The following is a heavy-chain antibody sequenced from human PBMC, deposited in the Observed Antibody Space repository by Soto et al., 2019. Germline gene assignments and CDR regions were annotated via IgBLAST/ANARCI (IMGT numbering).Heavy chain of an antibody. D-gene: IGHD1-26*01. CDR3: TKGRYSGSYYSYFDY. V-gene: IGHV3-9*01. CDR1: GFTFDDYA. Sequence: GGSLRLSCAASGFTFDDYAMYWFRQVPGKGLEWVSGISWNSGRIGYADSVKGRFTISRDNAKNSLYLQMNSLRPEDTALYYCTKGRYSGSYYSYFDYWGQGTLVTVSS. J-gene: IGHJ4*02. CDR2: ISWNSGRI.